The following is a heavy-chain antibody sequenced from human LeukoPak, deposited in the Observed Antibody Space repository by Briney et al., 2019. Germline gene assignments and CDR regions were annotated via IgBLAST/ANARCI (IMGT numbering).Heavy chain of an antibody. CDR3: AKDTTRVNYDFWSVQLYYFDY. CDR2: ISRNSGNI. Sequence: GRSLRLSCAASGFTFDDYAMHWVRQAPGKGLEWVSGISRNSGNIDYADSVKGRFTISRDNAKNSLYLQMNSLRAEDTALYYCAKDTTRVNYDFWSVQLYYFDYWGQGTLVTVSS. V-gene: IGHV3-9*01. J-gene: IGHJ4*02. D-gene: IGHD3-3*01. CDR1: GFTFDDYA.